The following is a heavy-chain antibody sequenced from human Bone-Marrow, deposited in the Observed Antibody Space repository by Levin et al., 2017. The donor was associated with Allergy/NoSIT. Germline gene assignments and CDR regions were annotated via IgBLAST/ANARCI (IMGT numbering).Heavy chain of an antibody. CDR1: GFNFSTFG. CDR2: ISYDGSNK. J-gene: IGHJ4*02. Sequence: GGSLRLSCAASGFNFSTFGMHWVRQAPGKGLEWVAVISYDGSNKYYVDSVKGRFTISRDNSKNTLLLQMNSLRAEDTAVYYCAKEDYGDYVLDSWGQGTLLTV. CDR3: AKEDYGDYVLDS. D-gene: IGHD4-17*01. V-gene: IGHV3-30*18.